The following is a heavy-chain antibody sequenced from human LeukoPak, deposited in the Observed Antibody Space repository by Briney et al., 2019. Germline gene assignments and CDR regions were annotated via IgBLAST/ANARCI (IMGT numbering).Heavy chain of an antibody. J-gene: IGHJ3*02. CDR2: IYYSGST. CDR3: ARVAVLRYFDWFRDAFDI. D-gene: IGHD3-9*01. V-gene: IGHV4-59*01. CDR1: GGSISSYY. Sequence: PSETLSLTCTVSGGSISSYYWSWIRQPPGKGLEWIGYIYYSGSTNYNPSLKSRVTISVDTSKNQFSLKLSSVTAADTAVYYCARVAVLRYFDWFRDAFDIWGQGTMVTVSS.